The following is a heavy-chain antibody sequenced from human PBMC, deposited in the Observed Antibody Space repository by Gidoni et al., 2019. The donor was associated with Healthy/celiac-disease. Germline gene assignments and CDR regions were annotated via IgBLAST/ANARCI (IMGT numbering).Heavy chain of an antibody. J-gene: IGHJ4*02. V-gene: IGHV3-7*04. CDR1: GFTFSSYW. Sequence: EVQLVESGGGLVQPGGSLRLSCAASGFTFSSYWMSWVRQAPGKGLEWVANIKQDGSEKYYVDSVKGRFTISRDNAKNSLYLQMNSLRAEDTAVYYCARDGSVLLWFGELFSFDYWGQGTLVTVSS. CDR3: ARDGSVLLWFGELFSFDY. D-gene: IGHD3-10*01. CDR2: IKQDGSEK.